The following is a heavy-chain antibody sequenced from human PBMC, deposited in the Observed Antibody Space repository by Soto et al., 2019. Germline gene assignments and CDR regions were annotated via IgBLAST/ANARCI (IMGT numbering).Heavy chain of an antibody. Sequence: PSETLSLTCTVSGGSISSGDYYWSWTRQPPGKGLEWIGYIYHSGSTYYNPSLKSRVTISVDRSKNQFSLKLSSVTAADTAVYYCARDGLNPYYGMDVWGQGTTVTVSS. CDR2: IYHSGST. CDR1: GGSISSGDYY. V-gene: IGHV4-30-2*01. J-gene: IGHJ6*02. CDR3: ARDGLNPYYGMDV.